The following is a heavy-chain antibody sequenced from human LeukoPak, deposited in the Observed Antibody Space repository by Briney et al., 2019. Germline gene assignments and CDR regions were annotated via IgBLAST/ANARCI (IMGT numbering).Heavy chain of an antibody. V-gene: IGHV3-11*01. Sequence: GGSLRLSCAASGFTFNDYYMSCIREAPGKGLEWLSYINIGGTNTHYADSVKGRFTISRDNAKKSLYLEMNNLRAEDTAVYYCATDGAGFDTWGQGVLVTVSS. CDR3: ATDGAGFDT. CDR2: INIGGTNT. J-gene: IGHJ5*02. CDR1: GFTFNDYY.